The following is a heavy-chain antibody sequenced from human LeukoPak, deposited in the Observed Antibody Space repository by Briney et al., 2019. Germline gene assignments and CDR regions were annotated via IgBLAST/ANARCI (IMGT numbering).Heavy chain of an antibody. CDR2: IYHSGST. D-gene: IGHD3-22*01. Sequence: SETLSLTCAVSGYSISSGYYWGWIRQPPGKGLEWIGSIYHSGSTYYNPSLKSRVTISVDTSKNQFSLKLSSVTAADTAVYYCAAEGDSSSYYSPLFLDYWGQGTLVTVSS. CDR1: GYSISSGYY. J-gene: IGHJ4*02. CDR3: AAEGDSSSYYSPLFLDY. V-gene: IGHV4-38-2*01.